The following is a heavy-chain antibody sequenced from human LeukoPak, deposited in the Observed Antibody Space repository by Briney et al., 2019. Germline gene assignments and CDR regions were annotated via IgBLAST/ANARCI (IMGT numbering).Heavy chain of an antibody. CDR1: GFTFSSYG. D-gene: IGHD4-11*01. V-gene: IGHV3-23*01. CDR3: AHSTVTTPDGY. J-gene: IGHJ4*02. CDR2: ISGSGGST. Sequence: GRSLRLSCAASGFTFSSYGMHWVRQAPGKGLEWVSAISGSGGSTYYADSVKGRFTISRDNSKNTLYLQMNSLRAEDTAVYYCAHSTVTTPDGYWGQGTLVTVSS.